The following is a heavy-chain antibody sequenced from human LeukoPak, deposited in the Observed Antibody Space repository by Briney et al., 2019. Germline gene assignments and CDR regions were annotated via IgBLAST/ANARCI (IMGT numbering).Heavy chain of an antibody. V-gene: IGHV4-39*07. CDR2: MHYTGTT. J-gene: IGHJ6*03. CDR1: GGSIRSSSYN. Sequence: SETLSLTCIVSGGSIRSSSYNWGWIRQPPGKGLEWIGSMHYTGTTYYNPSLKSRVTISVDTSKNQFSLKLSSVTAADTAVYYCARTGGTFYFYYYMDVWGKGTTVTVSS. CDR3: ARTGGTFYFYYYMDV.